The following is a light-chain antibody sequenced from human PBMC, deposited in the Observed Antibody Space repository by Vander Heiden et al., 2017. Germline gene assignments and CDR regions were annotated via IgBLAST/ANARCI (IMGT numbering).Light chain of an antibody. CDR2: EVS. Sequence: QSALTQPPSASGSPGQSVTISCTGTSSDVGGYNYVSWYQQHPGKAPILIIYEVSKRPAGAPDRFSGSKSGTTASLTVSVLQAEDDADYYCRSYASSNKLVFGGGTKLTVL. V-gene: IGLV2-8*01. CDR3: RSYASSNKLV. CDR1: SSDVGGYNY. J-gene: IGLJ2*01.